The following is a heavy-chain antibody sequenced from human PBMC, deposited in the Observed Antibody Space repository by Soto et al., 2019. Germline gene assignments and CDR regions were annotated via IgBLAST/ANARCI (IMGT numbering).Heavy chain of an antibody. V-gene: IGHV3-11*06. CDR1: GFTFSHAW. D-gene: IGHD3-3*01. Sequence: GGSLRLSCSASGFTFSHAWMSWVRQAPGKGLEWVSYISSSSSYTNYADSVKGRFTISRDNAKNSLYLQMNSLRAEDTAVYYCAREGTYQDLWSGGARCGMGVSGQGNTVTFS. CDR2: ISSSSSYT. J-gene: IGHJ6*02. CDR3: AREGTYQDLWSGGARCGMGV.